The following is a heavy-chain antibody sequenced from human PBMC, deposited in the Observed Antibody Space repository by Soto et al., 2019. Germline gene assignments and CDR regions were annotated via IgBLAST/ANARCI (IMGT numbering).Heavy chain of an antibody. Sequence: PSETLSLTCTVSGGSISSYYLSWIRQPAGKGLEWIGRIYTSGSTNYNPSLKSRVTMSVDTSKNQFSPKLSSVTAADTAVYYCARDGVWFGELLYSFDYWGQGTLVTVYS. CDR3: ARDGVWFGELLYSFDY. CDR2: IYTSGST. J-gene: IGHJ4*02. V-gene: IGHV4-4*07. CDR1: GGSISSYY. D-gene: IGHD3-10*01.